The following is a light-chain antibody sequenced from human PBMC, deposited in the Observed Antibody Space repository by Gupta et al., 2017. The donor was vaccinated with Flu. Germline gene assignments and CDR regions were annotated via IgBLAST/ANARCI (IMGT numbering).Light chain of an antibody. CDR1: SGHSTYA. J-gene: IGLJ3*02. Sequence: QVVLTQSPSASASLGASVKLTCTLSSGHSTYAIAWHQQQPKKGPRYLMNLNSDGSHSKGDGIPDRFSGSSSGAERYLTISSLQAEDEDDYYCQTWGTGIGVFGGGTKLTVL. CDR3: QTWGTGIGV. CDR2: LNSDGSH. V-gene: IGLV4-69*01.